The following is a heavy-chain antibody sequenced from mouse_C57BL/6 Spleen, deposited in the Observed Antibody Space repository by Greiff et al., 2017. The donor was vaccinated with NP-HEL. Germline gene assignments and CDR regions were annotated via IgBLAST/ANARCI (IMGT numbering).Heavy chain of an antibody. CDR1: GYTFTSYW. D-gene: IGHD1-1*01. J-gene: IGHJ4*01. CDR2: IDPSDSYT. Sequence: QVQLQQPGAELVMPGASVKLSCKASGYTFTSYWMHWVKQRPGQGLEWIGEIDPSDSYTNYNQKFKGKSTLTVDKSSSTAYMQLSRLTSEASAVYYCARRGPYYGSSDCYAMDYWGQGTSVTVSS. CDR3: ARRGPYYGSSDCYAMDY. V-gene: IGHV1-69*01.